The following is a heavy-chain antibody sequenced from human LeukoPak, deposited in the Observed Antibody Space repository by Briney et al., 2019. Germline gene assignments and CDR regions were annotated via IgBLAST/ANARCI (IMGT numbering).Heavy chain of an antibody. D-gene: IGHD2/OR15-2a*01. J-gene: IGHJ4*02. Sequence: SETLSLTCTVSGGSINNYYWSWVRQPPGAGLEWLAYIYYTGSTNYNPSLKTRLTISVDTSKNQFSLRLNSVTVADTAVYYCARFSQYYDSPTHYLDYWGQGILVTVSS. CDR2: IYYTGST. V-gene: IGHV4-59*08. CDR1: GGSINNYY. CDR3: ARFSQYYDSPTHYLDY.